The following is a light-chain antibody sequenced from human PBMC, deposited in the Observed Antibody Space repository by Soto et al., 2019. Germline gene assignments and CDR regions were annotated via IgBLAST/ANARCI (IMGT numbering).Light chain of an antibody. CDR3: QQYVNSPAIT. Sequence: IALTQTPANLFVYAGERATLSCRAGQRLSTNVAWYQQKPGQAPTLLVSGATARAPGIPDRFSGSGSGTDFTLTVCSLEPEDFAVYYCQQYVNSPAITFGQGTRRRL. J-gene: IGKJ5*01. CDR2: GAT. V-gene: IGKV3-20*01. CDR1: QRLSTN.